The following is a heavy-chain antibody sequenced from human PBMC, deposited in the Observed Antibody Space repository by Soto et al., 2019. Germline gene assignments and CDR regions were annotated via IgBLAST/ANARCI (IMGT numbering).Heavy chain of an antibody. CDR3: ASDLMGSFDY. Sequence: EVQLVESGGGLVQPGGSLRLYCAASGFTFRSYAMHWVRQAPGKGLEYVSAISSNGGSTYYANSVKGRFTISRDNSKNTLYLQMGSLRAEDMALYYCASDLMGSFDYWGQGTLVTVSS. D-gene: IGHD3-10*01. J-gene: IGHJ4*02. CDR2: ISSNGGST. CDR1: GFTFRSYA. V-gene: IGHV3-64*01.